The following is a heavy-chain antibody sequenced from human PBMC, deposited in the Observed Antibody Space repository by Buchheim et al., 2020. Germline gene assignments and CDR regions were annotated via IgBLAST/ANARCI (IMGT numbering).Heavy chain of an antibody. CDR1: GFTFSDYY. V-gene: IGHV3-11*05. D-gene: IGHD3-10*01. CDR3: ARGFGPYYYTMDV. CDR2: LSGSSLYI. Sequence: QVQLVGSGGGVVKPGGSLRLSCAASGFTFSDYYMNWIRQAPGKGLEWIAYLSGSSLYIHHADSVTGRFTISRDNAKNSLYLQMNNLRAEDSAVYYCARGFGPYYYTMDVWGQGTT. J-gene: IGHJ6*02.